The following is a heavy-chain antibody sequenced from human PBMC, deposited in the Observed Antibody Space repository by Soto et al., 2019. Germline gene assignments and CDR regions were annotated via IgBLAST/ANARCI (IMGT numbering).Heavy chain of an antibody. CDR2: ISSSGSTI. D-gene: IGHD5-12*01. CDR3: ARDTARSPLIVATINHXY. CDR1: GFTFSDYY. J-gene: IGHJ4*02. Sequence: PGGFLRLSCAASGFTFSDYYMSWIRQAPGKGLEWVSYISSSGSTIYYADSVKGRFTISRDNAKNSLYLQMNSLRAEDTAVYYCARDTARSPLIVATINHXYWGQGTLVXVSS. V-gene: IGHV3-11*01.